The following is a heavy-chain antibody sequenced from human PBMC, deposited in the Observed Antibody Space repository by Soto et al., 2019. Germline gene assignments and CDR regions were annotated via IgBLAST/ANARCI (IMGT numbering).Heavy chain of an antibody. CDR2: LSGSGVST. D-gene: IGHD3-22*01. CDR1: GFTFSDYA. Sequence: VGSLRLSCGASGFTFSDYAMTWVRQAPGKGLEWVSALSGSGVSTYYADSVMGRFTISRDNSKNTVYLQMNSLRAEDTAVYYCAKIESRFYYDSTGYYPFDYWGQGTLVTVSS. CDR3: AKIESRFYYDSTGYYPFDY. J-gene: IGHJ4*02. V-gene: IGHV3-23*01.